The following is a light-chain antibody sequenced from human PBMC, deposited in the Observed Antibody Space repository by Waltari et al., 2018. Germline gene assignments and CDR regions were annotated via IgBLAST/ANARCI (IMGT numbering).Light chain of an antibody. CDR2: GAS. V-gene: IGKV3-15*01. Sequence: EVVMTHSPATLSVSPGERATLSCRASQSVSTNLAWYQQKPGQAPRLLIYGASTRATGFPARFSGGGSGTEFSLTISSLQSEDFAVYFCQQYNSWPQTFGQGTKVEI. J-gene: IGKJ1*01. CDR1: QSVSTN. CDR3: QQYNSWPQT.